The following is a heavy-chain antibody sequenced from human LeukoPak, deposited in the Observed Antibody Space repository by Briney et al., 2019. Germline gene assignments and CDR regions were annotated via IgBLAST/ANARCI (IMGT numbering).Heavy chain of an antibody. CDR1: GFTFSDYY. CDR3: ARVGGYSGSYYVSY. Sequence: GGSLRLSCAASGFTFSDYYMSWIRQAPGKGLQWLAYSSTSGSITYYADSVKGRFTISRDNAKNSLYLQINSLRAEDTAVYYCARVGGYSGSYYVSYWGQGALVTVSS. V-gene: IGHV3-11*04. D-gene: IGHD1-26*01. CDR2: SSTSGSIT. J-gene: IGHJ4*02.